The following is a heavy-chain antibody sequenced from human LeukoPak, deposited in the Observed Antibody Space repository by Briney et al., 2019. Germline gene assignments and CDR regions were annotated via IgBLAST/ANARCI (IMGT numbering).Heavy chain of an antibody. CDR3: ARGGPIRITMTPEDAFDI. D-gene: IGHD3-22*01. V-gene: IGHV1-18*01. Sequence: GASVKVSCKASGYTFTSYGISWVRQAPGQGLEWMGWISAYNGNTNYAQKFQGRVTITRDTSASTAYMELSSLRSEDTAVYYCARGGPIRITMTPEDAFDIWGQGTMVTVSS. J-gene: IGHJ3*02. CDR1: GYTFTSYG. CDR2: ISAYNGNT.